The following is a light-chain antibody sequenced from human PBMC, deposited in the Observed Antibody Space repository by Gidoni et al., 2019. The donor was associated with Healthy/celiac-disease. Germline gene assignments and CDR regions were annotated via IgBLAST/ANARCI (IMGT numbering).Light chain of an antibody. CDR3: QQYNNWPPWT. V-gene: IGKV3-15*01. CDR1: QSVSSN. J-gene: IGKJ1*01. Sequence: VMTQSPATLSVSPGERATLSCRASQSVSSNLAWYQQKPGQAPRLLIYGASTRATGIPARFSGSGSGTEFTLTISSLQSEDFAVYYCQQYNNWPPWTFGEGTKVEIK. CDR2: GAS.